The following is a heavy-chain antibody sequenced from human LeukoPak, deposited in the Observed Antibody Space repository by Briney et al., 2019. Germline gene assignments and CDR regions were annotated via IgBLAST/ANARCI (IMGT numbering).Heavy chain of an antibody. J-gene: IGHJ4*02. CDR3: ARDPRPSYDSSGYYYPGDY. Sequence: GASVKVSCKASGYTFTSYYMRWVRQAPGQGLEWMAIINPSGGRISYAQKFQGRVTMTRDTSTSTVYMELSSLRSEDTAVYYCARDPRPSYDSSGYYYPGDYWGQGTLVTVSS. CDR2: INPSGGRI. CDR1: GYTFTSYY. D-gene: IGHD3-22*01. V-gene: IGHV1-46*01.